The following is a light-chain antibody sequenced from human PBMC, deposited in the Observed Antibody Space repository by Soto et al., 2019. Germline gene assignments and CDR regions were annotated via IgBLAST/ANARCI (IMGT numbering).Light chain of an antibody. CDR2: EVS. J-gene: IGLJ1*01. Sequence: QSALTQAASVSGSPGQSITISCTGTSSDVGSYNLVSWYQQHPGKAPKLMIFEVSKRPSGLSNRFSASKSGNTASLTISGLQAEDEADYYCSSYARSSTYVFGTGTKVTVL. V-gene: IGLV2-23*02. CDR3: SSYARSSTYV. CDR1: SSDVGSYNL.